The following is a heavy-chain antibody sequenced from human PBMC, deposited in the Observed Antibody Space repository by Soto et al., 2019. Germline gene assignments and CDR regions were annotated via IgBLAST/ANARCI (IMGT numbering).Heavy chain of an antibody. CDR2: IYYSGST. Sequence: SETLSLTCTVSGGSISSSSYYWGWIRQPPGKGLEWIGSIYYSGSTYYNPSLKSRVTISVDTSKNQFSLKLSSVAAADTAVYYCARHLEGYSSGWTPFDYWGQGTLVTVSS. V-gene: IGHV4-39*01. CDR1: GGSISSSSYY. D-gene: IGHD6-19*01. CDR3: ARHLEGYSSGWTPFDY. J-gene: IGHJ4*02.